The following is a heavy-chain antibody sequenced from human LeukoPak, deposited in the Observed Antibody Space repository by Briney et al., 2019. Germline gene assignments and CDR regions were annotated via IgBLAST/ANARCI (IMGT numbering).Heavy chain of an antibody. CDR3: ATCAMVQGSNVDY. CDR1: GFTFSSYA. V-gene: IGHV3-23*01. CDR2: ISGSGSYTYYT. D-gene: IGHD3-10*01. J-gene: IGHJ4*02. Sequence: GGSLRLSCAASGFTFSSYAMSWVRQAPGKGLEWLSAISGSGSYTYYTYYADSVKGRFTVSRDDSKNTLYLQMNSLRAEDTALYYCATCAMVQGSNVDYWGQGTLVTVSS.